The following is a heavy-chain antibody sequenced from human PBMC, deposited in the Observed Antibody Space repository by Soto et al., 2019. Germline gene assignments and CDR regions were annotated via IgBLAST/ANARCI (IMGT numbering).Heavy chain of an antibody. J-gene: IGHJ3*01. Sequence: QVLLQEPGPGLVKPSGTLSLTCTVSGGSVTTSKWWSWVRQTPGKGLEWIGEVYHSGTTNYNPSLEGRVTISVGKSNNQLSLRLTSVTAAHTAIYCCARARVTVAARPDAFDVWGQGTLVTFSS. CDR2: VYHSGTT. D-gene: IGHD6-6*01. V-gene: IGHV4-4*01. CDR1: GGSVTTSKW. CDR3: ARARVTVAARPDAFDV.